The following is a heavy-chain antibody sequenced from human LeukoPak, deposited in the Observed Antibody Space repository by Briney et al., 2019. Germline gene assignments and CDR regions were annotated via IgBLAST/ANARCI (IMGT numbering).Heavy chain of an antibody. Sequence: SETLSLTCTVSGVSVSSHYWSWIRQPPGEGLEWIGYIYYIGSTDYNPSLESRVSMSMDASKNQFSLKLTSVTAADTAVYYCARLAFRGPVVADFDFWGQGMLVTVSS. CDR3: ARLAFRGPVVADFDF. D-gene: IGHD2-15*01. CDR1: GVSVSSHY. J-gene: IGHJ4*02. V-gene: IGHV4-59*08. CDR2: IYYIGST.